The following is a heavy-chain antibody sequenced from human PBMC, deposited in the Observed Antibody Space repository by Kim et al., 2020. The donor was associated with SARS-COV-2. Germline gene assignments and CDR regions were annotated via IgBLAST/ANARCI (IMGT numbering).Heavy chain of an antibody. J-gene: IGHJ4*02. D-gene: IGHD1-26*01. CDR2: INSDGSST. CDR1: GFTFSSYW. V-gene: IGHV3-74*01. Sequence: GGSLRLSCAASGFTFSSYWMHWVRQAPGKGLVWVSRINSDGSSTSYADSVMGRFTISRDNAKNTLYLQMNSLRAEDTAVYYCAREGVGADFDYWGQRTLVTVSS. CDR3: AREGVGADFDY.